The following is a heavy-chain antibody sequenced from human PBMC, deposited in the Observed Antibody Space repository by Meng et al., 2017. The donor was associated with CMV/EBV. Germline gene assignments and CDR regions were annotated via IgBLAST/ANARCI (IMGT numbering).Heavy chain of an antibody. CDR3: ARGIERFLEWFHYGMDV. Sequence: GESLKISCAASGFTFSDYYMSWIRQAPGKGLEWVSYISSSSSTIYYADSVKGRFTISRDNAKNSLYLQMNSLRAEDTAVYYCARGIERFLEWFHYGMDVWGQGTTVTVSS. CDR2: ISSSSSTI. V-gene: IGHV3-11*04. J-gene: IGHJ6*02. D-gene: IGHD3-3*01. CDR1: GFTFSDYY.